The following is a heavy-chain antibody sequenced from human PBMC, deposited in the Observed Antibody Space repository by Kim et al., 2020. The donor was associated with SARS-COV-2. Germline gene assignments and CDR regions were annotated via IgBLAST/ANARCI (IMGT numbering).Heavy chain of an antibody. Sequence: GGSLRLSCSASGFTFSDYAMHWVRRTPGMGLQYVSATTRDGGGSFYADSVKDRFTIFRDNSKNTLFLQMSGLRIEDTAIYYCVRYGRSYGAVHWGQGTLVSVS. CDR3: VRYGRSYGAVH. CDR2: TTRDGGGS. J-gene: IGHJ4*02. D-gene: IGHD3-16*01. CDR1: GFTFSDYA. V-gene: IGHV3-64D*06.